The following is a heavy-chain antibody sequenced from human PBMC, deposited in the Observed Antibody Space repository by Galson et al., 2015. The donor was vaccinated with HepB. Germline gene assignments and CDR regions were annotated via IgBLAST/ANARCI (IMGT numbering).Heavy chain of an antibody. CDR2: INTNTGNP. CDR3: ARAERVVKDYGDYLNFDY. V-gene: IGHV7-4-1*02. J-gene: IGHJ4*02. Sequence: CKASGYTLTSYAMNWVRQAPGQGLEWMGWINTNTGNPTYAQGFTGRFVFSLDTSVSTAYLQISSLKAEDTAVYYCARAERVVKDYGDYLNFDYWGQGTLVTVSS. CDR1: GYTLTSYA. D-gene: IGHD4-17*01.